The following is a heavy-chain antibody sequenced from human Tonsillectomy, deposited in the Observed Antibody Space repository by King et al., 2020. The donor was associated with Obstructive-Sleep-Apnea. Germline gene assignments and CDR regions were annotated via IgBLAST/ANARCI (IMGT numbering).Heavy chain of an antibody. D-gene: IGHD3-10*01. CDR3: ASGYYYGSGSAHFDL. CDR2: ITHSGST. Sequence: VQLQQWGAGLLKPSETLSLTCAVYGGSFSGYYWSWIRQPPGKGLEWIGEITHSGSTNSNPSLKSRFTILVDTSKNQFSLKLSSVTAADTAVYYCASGYYYGSGSAHFDLWGRDTLVTVSS. CDR1: GGSFSGYY. V-gene: IGHV4-34*01. J-gene: IGHJ2*01.